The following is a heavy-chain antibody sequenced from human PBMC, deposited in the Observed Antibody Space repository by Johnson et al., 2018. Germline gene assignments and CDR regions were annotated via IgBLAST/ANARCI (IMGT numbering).Heavy chain of an antibody. V-gene: IGHV1-8*01. Sequence: QVQLVESGGGLVQPGGSLRLSCAASGFTFSSYDINWVRQATGQGLEWMGWMNPNSGNTGYAKKFQGRVTMTRNTSISTAYMELSSLRAEDTAGYYCARGGVYYDSSGYYDAFDIWGQGTMVTVSS. CDR2: MNPNSGNT. D-gene: IGHD3-22*01. CDR3: ARGGVYYDSSGYYDAFDI. J-gene: IGHJ3*02. CDR1: GFTFSSYD.